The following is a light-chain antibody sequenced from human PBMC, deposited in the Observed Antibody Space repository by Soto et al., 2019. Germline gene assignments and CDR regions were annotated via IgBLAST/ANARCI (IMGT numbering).Light chain of an antibody. J-gene: IGKJ5*01. Sequence: EIVLTQSPGTLSLSPGERATLSCRASQSVSSNYFAWYQQKPGQAPRLVIHGASRRATGIPDRFSGSGSGTDFTLSISRLEPEDFAVYYCQQYGSSLSITFGQGTRLEIK. CDR1: QSVSSNY. CDR2: GAS. V-gene: IGKV3-20*01. CDR3: QQYGSSLSIT.